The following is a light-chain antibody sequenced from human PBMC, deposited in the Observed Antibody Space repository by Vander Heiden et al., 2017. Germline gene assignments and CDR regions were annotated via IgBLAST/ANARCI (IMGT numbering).Light chain of an antibody. V-gene: IGKV1-5*03. CDR3: QQYNSYSRYT. Sequence: DIEVIPSPSTLSASVGDRVTITCRASQSISSWLAWYQQKPGKAPKLLIYKASSLESGVPSRFSGSGSGTEFTLTISSLQPDDFATYYCQQYNSYSRYTFGQGTKLEIK. CDR2: KAS. J-gene: IGKJ2*01. CDR1: QSISSW.